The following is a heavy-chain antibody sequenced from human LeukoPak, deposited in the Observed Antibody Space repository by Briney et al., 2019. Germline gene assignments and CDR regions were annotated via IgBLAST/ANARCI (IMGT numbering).Heavy chain of an antibody. CDR1: GGTFSSYA. D-gene: IGHD3-10*01. Sequence: ASVKVSCKASGGTFSSYAISWVRQAPGQGLEWMGGIIPIFGTANYAQKFQGRVTINADESTSKAYMELRSLRSEDPPVFYCASDPAMVRGVTPHNLFDPWGQGTLVTVSS. CDR3: ASDPAMVRGVTPHNLFDP. V-gene: IGHV1-69*13. J-gene: IGHJ5*02. CDR2: IIPIFGTA.